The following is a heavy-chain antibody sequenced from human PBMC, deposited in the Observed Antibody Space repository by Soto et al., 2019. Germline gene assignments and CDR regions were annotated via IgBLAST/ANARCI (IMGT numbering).Heavy chain of an antibody. CDR3: AREKVRSSAPRWNCLDY. Sequence: QVQLVQSGAEVKTPGGSVKVSCKASGYTFTTNYIHWMRQAPGQGLEWMGIINPSGGTTSYAQKFQGRVTMTRDTSTSTVYMELSSLRSEDTAVFYCAREKVRSSAPRWNCLDYWGQGTLVTVSS. CDR1: GYTFTTNY. CDR2: INPSGGTT. J-gene: IGHJ4*02. D-gene: IGHD1-7*01. V-gene: IGHV1-46*01.